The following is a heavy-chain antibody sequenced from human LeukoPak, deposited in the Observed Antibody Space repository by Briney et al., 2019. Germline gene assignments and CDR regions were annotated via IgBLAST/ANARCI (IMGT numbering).Heavy chain of an antibody. V-gene: IGHV1-2*02. J-gene: IGHJ4*02. D-gene: IGHD3-10*01. Sequence: ASVKVSCKASGYTFTGYYMHWVRQAPGQGLEWMGWTNPNSGGTNYAQKFQGRVTMTRDTSISTAYMELSRLRSDDTAVYYCARDLGRITMVRGVTSQNDYWGQGTLVTVSS. CDR3: ARDLGRITMVRGVTSQNDY. CDR2: TNPNSGGT. CDR1: GYTFTGYY.